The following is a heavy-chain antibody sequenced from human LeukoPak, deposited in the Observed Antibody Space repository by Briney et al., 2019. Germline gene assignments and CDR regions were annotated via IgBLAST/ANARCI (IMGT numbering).Heavy chain of an antibody. CDR3: ASTFDSGKA. CDR2: ISYDGSNK. Sequence: GRSLRLSCAASGFTFSSYAMHWVRQAPGKGLEWVAVISYDGSNKYYADSVKGRFTISRDNSRNTLYLQMNSLRAEDTAVYYCASTFDSGKAWGQGTLVTVSS. V-gene: IGHV3-30-3*01. J-gene: IGHJ5*02. D-gene: IGHD1-26*01. CDR1: GFTFSSYA.